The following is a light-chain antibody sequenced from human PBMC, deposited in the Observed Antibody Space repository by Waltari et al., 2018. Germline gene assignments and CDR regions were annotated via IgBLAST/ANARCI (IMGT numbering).Light chain of an antibody. J-gene: IGKJ5*01. V-gene: IGKV4-1*01. CDR1: QSLFYSPINKAY. CDR3: QQYYSTPPIT. CDR2: WAS. Sequence: DIVMTQSPDSLAVSLGERATINCKSSQSLFYSPINKAYLAWYKQKPGQSPKLLIYWASTRESGVPDLFGGSGSGSDVTLTISSLQAEDVAIYYCQQYYSTPPITFGQGTRLEIK.